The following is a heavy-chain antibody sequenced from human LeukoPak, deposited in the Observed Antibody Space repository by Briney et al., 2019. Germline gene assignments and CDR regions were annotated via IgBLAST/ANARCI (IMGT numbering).Heavy chain of an antibody. CDR1: GFTFSTYA. J-gene: IGHJ4*02. Sequence: GGSLRLSCAVSGFTFSTYAMTWVRQAPGKGLEWVSVSGSGDRTFNPDSVQGRFTISRDNSKNTLYLQMNSLRGDDTAIYYCAKSQAGVNAPLDYWGQGTRVTVSS. V-gene: IGHV3-23*01. D-gene: IGHD3-10*01. CDR2: SGSGDRT. CDR3: AKSQAGVNAPLDY.